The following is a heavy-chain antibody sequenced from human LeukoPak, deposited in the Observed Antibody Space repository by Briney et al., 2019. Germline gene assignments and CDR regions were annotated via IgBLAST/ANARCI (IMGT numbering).Heavy chain of an antibody. D-gene: IGHD3-22*01. V-gene: IGHV4-61*02. CDR1: GDSISSGDYY. CDR3: ARGPYSYDSSGAFDI. Sequence: SETLSLTCTVSGDSISSGDYYWSWIRQPAGKGLEWIGRISSSGSTNYNPSLKSRVTISVDTSKNQFSMKLSSVTAADTAVYFCARGPYSYDSSGAFDIWGQGTMVTVSS. J-gene: IGHJ3*02. CDR2: ISSSGST.